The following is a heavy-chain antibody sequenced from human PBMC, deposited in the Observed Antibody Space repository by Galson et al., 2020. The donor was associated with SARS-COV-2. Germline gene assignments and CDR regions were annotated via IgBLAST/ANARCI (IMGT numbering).Heavy chain of an antibody. CDR2: IIHDGNT. V-gene: IGHV4-34*01. CDR1: GGSFSDNY. J-gene: IGHJ2*01. CDR3: ARGPRVAAAVYWYFDL. D-gene: IGHD6-13*01. Sequence: SETLSLTCGVYGGSFSDNYWSWIRQPPGKGLEWIGEIIHDGNTNYSPSLKSRVTISVDTSKNQFSLKLRSVTAADTAIYYCARGPRVAAAVYWYFDLWGRGTLVTVSS.